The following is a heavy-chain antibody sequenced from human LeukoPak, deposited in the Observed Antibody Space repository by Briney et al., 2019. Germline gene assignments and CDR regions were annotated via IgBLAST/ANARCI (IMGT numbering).Heavy chain of an antibody. D-gene: IGHD3-10*01. CDR3: ARGGDLWFGELFRRFDP. CDR2: INHSGST. CDR1: GGSFSGYY. V-gene: IGHV4-34*01. Sequence: SETLSLTCAVYGGSFSGYYWSWIRQPPGKGLEWIGEINHSGSTNYNPSLKSRVTISVDTSKNQFSLKLSPVTAADTAVYYCARGGDLWFGELFRRFDPWGQGTLVTVSS. J-gene: IGHJ5*02.